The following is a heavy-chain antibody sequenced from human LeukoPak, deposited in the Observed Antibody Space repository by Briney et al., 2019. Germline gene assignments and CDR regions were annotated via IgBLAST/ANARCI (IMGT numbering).Heavy chain of an antibody. CDR2: IYYSGST. D-gene: IGHD3-22*01. Sequence: SETLSLTCTVSVGAISSYYWSWIRQPPGKGLEWVGYIYYSGSTNYNPSLKSRVTISVDTSKNQFYLKLSSVTAADTAVYYCASLSEYYYDSSGSSGDYWGQGTLVTVSS. J-gene: IGHJ4*02. CDR1: VGAISSYY. V-gene: IGHV4-59*08. CDR3: ASLSEYYYDSSGSSGDY.